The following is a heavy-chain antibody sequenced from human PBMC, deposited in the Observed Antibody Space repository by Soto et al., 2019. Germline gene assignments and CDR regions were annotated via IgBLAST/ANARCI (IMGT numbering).Heavy chain of an antibody. V-gene: IGHV1-8*01. CDR2: MNPNSGNT. CDR1: GYTFTSYD. CDR3: ARAKWYSWSYSGRGWFDP. J-gene: IGHJ5*02. D-gene: IGHD1-26*01. Sequence: QVQLVQSGAEVKKPGASVKVSCKASGYTFTSYDINWVRQATGQGLEWMGWMNPNSGNTGYAQKFQGRVTMTRNTSISTAYMELSSLRSEDTAVYYCARAKWYSWSYSGRGWFDPWGQGTLVTVSS.